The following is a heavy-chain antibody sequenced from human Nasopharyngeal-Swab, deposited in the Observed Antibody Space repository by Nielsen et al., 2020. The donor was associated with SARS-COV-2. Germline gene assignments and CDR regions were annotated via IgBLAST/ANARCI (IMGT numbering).Heavy chain of an antibody. D-gene: IGHD6-19*01. Sequence: PGKGLEWIGEINHSGSTNYNPSLKSRVTISVDTSKNQFSLKLSSVTAADTAVYYCARDQRGSGWYSWSQGLDYWGQGTLVTVSS. CDR2: INHSGST. J-gene: IGHJ4*02. CDR3: ARDQRGSGWYSWSQGLDY. V-gene: IGHV4-34*13.